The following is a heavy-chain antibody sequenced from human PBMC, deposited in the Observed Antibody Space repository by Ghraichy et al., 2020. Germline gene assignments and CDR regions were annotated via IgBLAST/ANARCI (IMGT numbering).Heavy chain of an antibody. Sequence: SETLSLTCTVSGGSISSYYWSWIRQPPGKGLEWIGYIYYSGSTNYNPSLKSRVTISVDTSKNQFSLKLSSVTAADTAVYYCARAGLREKYYYYYYMDVWGKGTTVTVSS. V-gene: IGHV4-59*01. CDR3: ARAGLREKYYYYYYMDV. J-gene: IGHJ6*03. CDR2: IYYSGST. D-gene: IGHD4-17*01. CDR1: GGSISSYY.